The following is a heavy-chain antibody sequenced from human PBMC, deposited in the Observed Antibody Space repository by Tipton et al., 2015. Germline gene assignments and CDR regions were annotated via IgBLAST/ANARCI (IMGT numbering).Heavy chain of an antibody. J-gene: IGHJ1*01. V-gene: IGHV4-59*01. Sequence: TLSLTCTVSGGSFSDYYWSWIRQSPGEGLEWIGYIYYSGSTNYKPSLRSRVAMSMDTSKNQFSLKLSSVIAADTAVYYCARASIIQGYYHDSSLSYLFNSWGQGVLVTVSS. CDR2: IYYSGST. CDR3: ARASIIQGYYHDSSLSYLFNS. CDR1: GGSFSDYY. D-gene: IGHD3-3*01.